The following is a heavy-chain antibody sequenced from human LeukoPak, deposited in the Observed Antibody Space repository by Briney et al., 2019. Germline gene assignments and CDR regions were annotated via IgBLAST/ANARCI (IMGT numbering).Heavy chain of an antibody. Sequence: PGGSLRLSCAASGFTFSSYWMSWVRQAPGKGLEWVANIKQDGSEKYYVDSVKGRFTISRDNAKNSLYLQMNSLRAADTAVYHCARGSSLPGDIVVVPAAQGYYYYMDVWGKGTTVTVSS. J-gene: IGHJ6*03. D-gene: IGHD2-2*01. CDR3: ARGSSLPGDIVVVPAAQGYYYYMDV. CDR2: IKQDGSEK. CDR1: GFTFSSYW. V-gene: IGHV3-7*01.